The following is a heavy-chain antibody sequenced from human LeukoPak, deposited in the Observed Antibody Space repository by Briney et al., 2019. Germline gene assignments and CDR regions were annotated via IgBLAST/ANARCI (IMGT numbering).Heavy chain of an antibody. CDR2: IVVGSGNT. V-gene: IGHV1-58*01. CDR3: ARGGSLAVAPHQYYFDY. J-gene: IGHJ4*02. D-gene: IGHD6-19*01. Sequence: GASVKVSCKASGFTFTSSAVQWVRQARGQRLEWIGWIVVGSGNTNYAQNFQGRVTMTRDTSTSAVYMEVSSLRSEDTAVYYCARGGSLAVAPHQYYFDYWGQGTLDTVSS. CDR1: GFTFTSSA.